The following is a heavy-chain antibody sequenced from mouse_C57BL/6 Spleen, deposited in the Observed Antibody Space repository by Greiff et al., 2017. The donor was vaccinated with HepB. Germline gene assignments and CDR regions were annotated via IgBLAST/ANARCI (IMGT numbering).Heavy chain of an antibody. Sequence: VQLQQPGAELVKPGASVKLSCKASGYTFTSYWMQWVKQRPGQGLEWIGEIDPSDSYTNYNQKFKGTATLTIDTSSSTAYMQLSRLTSEDSAVSYCATAQATYWGQGTTLTVSS. CDR3: ATAQATY. D-gene: IGHD3-2*02. V-gene: IGHV1-50*01. CDR2: IDPSDSYT. J-gene: IGHJ2*01. CDR1: GYTFTSYW.